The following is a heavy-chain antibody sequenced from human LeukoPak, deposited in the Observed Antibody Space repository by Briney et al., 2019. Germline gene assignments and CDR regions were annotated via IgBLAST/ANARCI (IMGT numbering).Heavy chain of an antibody. CDR3: ARALDEGDAFDI. CDR2: TYSRSKWYK. CDR1: GDSVSSNNAA. J-gene: IGHJ3*02. V-gene: IGHV6-1*01. Sequence: SQTLSLTRAISGDSVSSNNAAWSWIRQSPARGLEWLGRTYSRSKWYKDYAVSVKGRIIINPDTSKNQFSLQLNSVTPEDTAVYYCARALDEGDAFDIWGQGTIVTVSS.